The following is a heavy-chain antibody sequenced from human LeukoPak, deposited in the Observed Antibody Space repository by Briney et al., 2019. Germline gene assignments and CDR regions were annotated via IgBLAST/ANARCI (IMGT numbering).Heavy chain of an antibody. J-gene: IGHJ6*02. V-gene: IGHV3-66*01. CDR3: VRGTYSMSRMDV. CDR2: IYSDDNT. CDR1: GFTVSSSY. Sequence: GGSLRLSCAASGFTVSSSYMSWVRQAPGKGLEWVPVIYSDDNTYYADSVKGRFTISRDNSKNTLYLQMKSLRAEDTAVYYCVRGTYSMSRMDVWGQGTTVTVSS. D-gene: IGHD4-11*01.